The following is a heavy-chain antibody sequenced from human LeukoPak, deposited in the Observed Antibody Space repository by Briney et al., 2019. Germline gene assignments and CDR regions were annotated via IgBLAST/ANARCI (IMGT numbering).Heavy chain of an antibody. J-gene: IGHJ4*02. CDR3: ARHGAFFDY. D-gene: IGHD4/OR15-4a*01. Sequence: PSETLSLTCTVSGGSISISSYYWGWIRQHPGKGLEWIGSIYYSGSTYYNPSLKSRVTISVDTSKNQFSLKLSSVTAADTAVYYCARHGAFFDYWGQGTLVTVSS. CDR1: GGSISISSYY. CDR2: IYYSGST. V-gene: IGHV4-39*01.